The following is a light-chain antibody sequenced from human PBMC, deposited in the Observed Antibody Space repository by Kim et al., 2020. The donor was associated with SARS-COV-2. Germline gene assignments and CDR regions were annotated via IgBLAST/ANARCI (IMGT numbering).Light chain of an antibody. Sequence: ASVQLTCTPSSGHSSYAIAWQQQQPEKGPRYLMKLNSDGSHSKGDGIPDRFSGSSSGAERYLTISSLQSEDEADYYCQTWGTGIQVFGGGTQLTVL. CDR3: QTWGTGIQV. CDR1: SGHSSYA. CDR2: LNSDGSH. V-gene: IGLV4-69*01. J-gene: IGLJ2*01.